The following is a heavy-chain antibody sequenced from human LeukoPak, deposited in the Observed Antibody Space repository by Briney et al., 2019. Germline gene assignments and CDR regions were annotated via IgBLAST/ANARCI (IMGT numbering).Heavy chain of an antibody. J-gene: IGHJ5*02. V-gene: IGHV1-2*02. CDR2: INPNSGGT. Sequence: ASVKVSCKASGYTFTSYGISWVRQAPGQGLEWMGWINPNSGGTNYAQKFQGRVTMTRDTSISTAYMDLSRLRSDDTAVYYCARDSLPGEDGSGTIDPWGQGTLVTVSS. D-gene: IGHD3-10*01. CDR1: GYTFTSYG. CDR3: ARDSLPGEDGSGTIDP.